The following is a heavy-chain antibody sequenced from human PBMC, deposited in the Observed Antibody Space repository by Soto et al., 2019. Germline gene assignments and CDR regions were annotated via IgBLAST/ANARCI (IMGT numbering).Heavy chain of an antibody. J-gene: IGHJ6*02. D-gene: IGHD6-19*01. CDR2: ISYDGSNK. CDR3: EKEPSAVALHYGMDV. V-gene: IGHV3-30*18. CDR1: GFTFSSYG. Sequence: QVQLVESGGGVVQPGRSLRLSCAASGFTFSSYGMHWVRQAPGKGLEWVAVISYDGSNKYYADSVKGRFTISRDNSKNTLYLQMNSLRAEDSAVYYCEKEPSAVALHYGMDVWGQGTTVTVSS.